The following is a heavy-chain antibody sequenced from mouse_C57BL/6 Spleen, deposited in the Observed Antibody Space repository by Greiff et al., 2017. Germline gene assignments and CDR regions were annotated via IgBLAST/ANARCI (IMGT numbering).Heavy chain of an antibody. V-gene: IGHV1-61*01. Sequence: QVQLQQPGAELVRPGSSVKLSCKASGYTFTSYWMDWVKQRPGQGLEWIGNIYPSDSETHYNQKFKDKATLTVDKSSSTAYMQLSSLTSEYSAVYFCARSRIYYGYSWFAYWGQGTLVTVSA. CDR3: ARSRIYYGYSWFAY. J-gene: IGHJ3*01. D-gene: IGHD2-2*01. CDR1: GYTFTSYW. CDR2: IYPSDSET.